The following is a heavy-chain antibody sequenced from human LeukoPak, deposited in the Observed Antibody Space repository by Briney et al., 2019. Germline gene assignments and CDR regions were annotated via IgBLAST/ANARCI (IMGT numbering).Heavy chain of an antibody. V-gene: IGHV4-59*08. CDR3: ARHGGKNYNSGPLWYFDL. CDR2: MYYSGST. CDR1: GGSISSYY. D-gene: IGHD2/OR15-2a*01. Sequence: SETLSLTCTVSGGSISSYYWSWIRQPPGKGLEWIGYMYYSGSTNYSPSLKSRVTISVDTSKNQFSLKLSSVTAADTAVYYCARHGGKNYNSGPLWYFDLWGRGTLVTVSS. J-gene: IGHJ2*01.